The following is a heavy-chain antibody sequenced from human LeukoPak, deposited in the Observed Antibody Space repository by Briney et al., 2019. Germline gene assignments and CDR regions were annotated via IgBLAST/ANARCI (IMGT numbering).Heavy chain of an antibody. CDR2: INPNSGDT. CDR1: GYTFTDYY. J-gene: IGHJ4*02. Sequence: GASVKVSCTASGYTFTDYYLHWVRQAPGQGFEWMGWINPNSGDTNYAQKFQGRVTMTRDTAISTAHMEMSRLRSDDTAVYYCARANFLYCSSTTCLFYYWGQGTLVTVSS. D-gene: IGHD2-2*01. CDR3: ARANFLYCSSTTCLFYY. V-gene: IGHV1-2*02.